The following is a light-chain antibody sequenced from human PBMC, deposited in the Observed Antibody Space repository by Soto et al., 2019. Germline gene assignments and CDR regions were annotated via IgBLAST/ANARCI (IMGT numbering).Light chain of an antibody. V-gene: IGKV1-39*01. J-gene: IGKJ2*01. CDR1: QTIRNL. Sequence: DIQMTQSPSSLSASVGDRVTITCRASQTIRNLLNWYQQKPGKAPKLLIYAASTLRSGVSSRFSGSGSGTDFTLTIHSLQPEDFATYYCQQSYSTLVYTFGQGTKLEIK. CDR2: AAS. CDR3: QQSYSTLVYT.